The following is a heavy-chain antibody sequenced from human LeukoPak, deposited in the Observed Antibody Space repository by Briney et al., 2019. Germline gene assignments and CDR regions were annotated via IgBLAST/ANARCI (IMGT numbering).Heavy chain of an antibody. Sequence: ASVKVSCKASGGTFSSYAISWVRQAPGQGLEWMGGIIPIFGTANYAQKFQGRVTITADESTSTAYMELSSLRSEDTAVYYCARFGHGQYGSGSSLNWFDPWGEGTLVTVSS. D-gene: IGHD3-10*01. CDR1: GGTFSSYA. CDR3: ARFGHGQYGSGSSLNWFDP. V-gene: IGHV1-69*13. CDR2: IIPIFGTA. J-gene: IGHJ5*02.